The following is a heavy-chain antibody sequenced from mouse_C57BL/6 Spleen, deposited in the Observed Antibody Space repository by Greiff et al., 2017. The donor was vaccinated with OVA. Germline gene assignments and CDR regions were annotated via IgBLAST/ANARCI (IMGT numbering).Heavy chain of an antibody. Sequence: QVQLQQSGPELVKPGASVKISCKASGYSFTSYYIHWVKQRPGQGLEWIGWLYPGSGNTKYNEKFKGKATLTADTSSSTAYMQLSSLTSEDSAVYYCARSRGDYPFDYWGQGTTLTVSS. J-gene: IGHJ2*01. D-gene: IGHD2-4*01. CDR2: LYPGSGNT. CDR1: GYSFTSYY. V-gene: IGHV1-66*01. CDR3: ARSRGDYPFDY.